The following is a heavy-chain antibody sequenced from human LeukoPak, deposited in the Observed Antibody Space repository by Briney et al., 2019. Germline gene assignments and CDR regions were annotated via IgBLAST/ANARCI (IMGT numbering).Heavy chain of an antibody. D-gene: IGHD1-14*01. Sequence: PGGSLRLSCTVSGFTVSSNSMSWVRQAPGKGLEWVSSISSSSSYIYYADSVKGRFTISRDNAKNSLYLQMNSLRAEDTAVYYCARFRPYKLHFDYWGQGTLVTVSS. CDR1: GFTVSSNS. V-gene: IGHV3-21*01. CDR3: ARFRPYKLHFDY. CDR2: ISSSSSYI. J-gene: IGHJ4*02.